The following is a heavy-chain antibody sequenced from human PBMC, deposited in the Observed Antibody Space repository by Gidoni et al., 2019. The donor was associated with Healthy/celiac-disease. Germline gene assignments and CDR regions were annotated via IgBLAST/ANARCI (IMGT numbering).Heavy chain of an antibody. CDR1: GFTFSSYW. D-gene: IGHD4-4*01. CDR3: ARDLYDYSNLRYYYYGMDV. CDR2: IKQDGSEK. J-gene: IGHJ6*02. Sequence: EVQLVESGGGLVQPGGSLRLSCAASGFTFSSYWMSWVRQASGKGLEWVANIKQDGSEKYYVDSLKGRFTISRDNAKNSLYLQMNSLRAEATAVYYCARDLYDYSNLRYYYYGMDVWGQGTTVTVSS. V-gene: IGHV3-7*01.